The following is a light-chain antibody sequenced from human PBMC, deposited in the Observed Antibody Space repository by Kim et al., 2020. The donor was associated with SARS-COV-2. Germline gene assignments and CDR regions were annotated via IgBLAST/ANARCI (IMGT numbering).Light chain of an antibody. V-gene: IGKV3-20*01. Sequence: PGDRASLSCKASHGVSSSYVAWYQQKPGQAPRLLSYGASSRATGIPDRFSGSGSRTDFTLTISRLEPEDVAVYYCQQYGSSPRTFGGGTKVDIK. J-gene: IGKJ4*01. CDR2: GAS. CDR3: QQYGSSPRT. CDR1: HGVSSSY.